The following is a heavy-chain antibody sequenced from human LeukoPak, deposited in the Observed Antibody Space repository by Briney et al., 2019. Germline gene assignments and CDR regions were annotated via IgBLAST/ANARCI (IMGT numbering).Heavy chain of an antibody. CDR3: AREQWLDY. J-gene: IGHJ4*02. CDR2: IYYSGST. V-gene: IGHV4-59*01. D-gene: IGHD6-19*01. Sequence: SETLSLTCTVSGGSISSYYCCWIRQPPGTGLEWIGYIYYSGSTNYNPCLKSRVTISVDTSKNQFSLKLSSVTAADTAVYYCAREQWLDYWGQGTLVTVSS. CDR1: GGSISSYY.